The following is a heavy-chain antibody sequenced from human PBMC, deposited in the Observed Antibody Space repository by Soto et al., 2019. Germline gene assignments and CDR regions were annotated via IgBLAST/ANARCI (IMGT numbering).Heavy chain of an antibody. CDR3: ARRYSSSWFDY. Sequence: DSLTISCKGSGYSFTSYWIGLVRQMPGKGLEWMGVIYPGDSDTRYSPSFQGQVTISADKSISTAYLQWSSLKASDTAMYYCARRYSSSWFDYWGQGTLVTVSS. J-gene: IGHJ4*02. CDR2: IYPGDSDT. V-gene: IGHV5-51*01. D-gene: IGHD6-13*01. CDR1: GYSFTSYW.